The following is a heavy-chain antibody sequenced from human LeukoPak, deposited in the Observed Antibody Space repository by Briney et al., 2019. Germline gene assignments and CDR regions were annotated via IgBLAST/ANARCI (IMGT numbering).Heavy chain of an antibody. J-gene: IGHJ1*01. CDR3: ARAQGRYQLPRRVN. V-gene: IGHV4-34*01. D-gene: IGHD2-2*01. CDR1: GGSLSGYY. Sequence: PSETLSLTCAVYGGSLSGYYWSWIRQPPGKGLEWIGEINHSGSTNYNPSLKSRVTISIDTSKNQFSLKLSSVTAADTAVYYCARAQGRYQLPRRVNWGQGTLVTVSS. CDR2: INHSGST.